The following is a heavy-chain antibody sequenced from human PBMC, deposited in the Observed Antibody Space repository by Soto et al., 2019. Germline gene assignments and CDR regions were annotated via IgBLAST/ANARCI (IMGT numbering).Heavy chain of an antibody. CDR1: GCPFSNYA. CDR2: ISGSGGTT. CDR3: AKDLSSWYGRASDM. D-gene: IGHD6-13*01. Sequence: GGSLRLSCASSGCPFSNYAMSWVRQAPGKGLEWVSLISGSGGTTYYADSLKGRFTISRDNSKNTLYLQMNSLRAEDTAVYYCAKDLSSWYGRASDMWGQGTMVTVSS. V-gene: IGHV3-23*01. J-gene: IGHJ3*02.